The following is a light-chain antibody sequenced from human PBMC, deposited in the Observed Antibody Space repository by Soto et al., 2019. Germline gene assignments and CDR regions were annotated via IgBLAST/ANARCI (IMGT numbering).Light chain of an antibody. Sequence: QCVLTQPASVSGSPGQSITISCTGTSNDVGGYNYVSWYQQNPGKAPKLMIYEVSNRPSGVSNRFSGSKSGNTASLTISGLQAEDEADYYCSSYTSSSIYVVFGGGTKLTV. CDR1: SNDVGGYNY. CDR3: SSYTSSSIYVV. J-gene: IGLJ2*01. V-gene: IGLV2-14*01. CDR2: EVS.